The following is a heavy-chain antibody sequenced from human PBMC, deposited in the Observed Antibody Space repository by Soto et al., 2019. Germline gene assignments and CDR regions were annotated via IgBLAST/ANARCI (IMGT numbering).Heavy chain of an antibody. V-gene: IGHV3-23*01. CDR1: GVTLSSYA. J-gene: IGHJ6*02. Sequence: PGGSLRLSCAASGVTLSSYAMSWVRQAPGKGLEWVSTFSGTGGYTYYADSVKGRFTISRDDSKRTVFLEVGSLGAADTAVYYFAVHLGQNYYRLDVWGQGTTVTVSS. D-gene: IGHD3-22*01. CDR3: AVHLGQNYYRLDV. CDR2: FSGTGGYT.